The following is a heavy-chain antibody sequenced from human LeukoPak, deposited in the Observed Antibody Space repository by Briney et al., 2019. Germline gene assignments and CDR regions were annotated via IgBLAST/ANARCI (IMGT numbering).Heavy chain of an antibody. CDR2: IKEDGSDK. V-gene: IGHV3-7*04. D-gene: IGHD3-10*01. J-gene: IGHJ4*02. CDR3: ARVLWFGGIYYFDY. Sequence: PGGSLRLSCAASGFSFRSFWMSWVRQAPGKGLEWVASIKEDGSDKYYVESVKGRFTISRENARNSLYLQMNSLRAEDTAVYYCARVLWFGGIYYFDYWGRGTLDTVSS. CDR1: GFSFRSFW.